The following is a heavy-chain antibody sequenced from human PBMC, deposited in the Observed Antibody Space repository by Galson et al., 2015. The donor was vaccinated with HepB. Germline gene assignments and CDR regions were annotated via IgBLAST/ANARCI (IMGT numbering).Heavy chain of an antibody. Sequence: QSGAEVKKPGESLKISCKGSGYSFTSYWIGWVRQMPGKGLEWMGIIYPGDSDTRYSPSFQGQVTISADKSISTAYLQWSSLKASDTAMYYCARQEILGYYDSSGYYPPTYYYYYYMDVWGKGTTVTVSS. V-gene: IGHV5-51*01. CDR2: IYPGDSDT. J-gene: IGHJ6*03. CDR1: GYSFTSYW. D-gene: IGHD3-22*01. CDR3: ARQEILGYYDSSGYYPPTYYYYYYMDV.